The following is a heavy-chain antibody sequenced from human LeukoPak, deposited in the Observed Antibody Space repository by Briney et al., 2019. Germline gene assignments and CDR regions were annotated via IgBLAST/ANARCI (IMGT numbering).Heavy chain of an antibody. Sequence: SETLSLTCTVSGGSINSYYWNWIRQPPGKGLEWIGYIYYSGSTNYNPSLKSRVTISVDTSKNQFSLKLSSVTAADTAVYYCARDDYGDYVGAFDIWGQGTMVTVSS. J-gene: IGHJ3*02. CDR2: IYYSGST. CDR1: GGSINSYY. D-gene: IGHD4-17*01. V-gene: IGHV4-59*01. CDR3: ARDDYGDYVGAFDI.